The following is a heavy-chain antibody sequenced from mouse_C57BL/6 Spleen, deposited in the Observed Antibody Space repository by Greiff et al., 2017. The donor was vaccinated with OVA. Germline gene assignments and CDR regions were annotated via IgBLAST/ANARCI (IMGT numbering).Heavy chain of an antibody. CDR3: ASGGNYDWFAY. V-gene: IGHV1-69*01. CDR2: IDPSDSYT. D-gene: IGHD1-1*02. CDR1: GYTFTSYW. J-gene: IGHJ3*01. Sequence: QVQLQQSGAELVMPGASVKLSCKASGYTFTSYWMHWVKQRPGQGLEWIGEIDPSDSYTNYNQKFKGKSTLTVDKSSSTAYMQLSSLTSEDSAVYYCASGGNYDWFAYWGQGTLVTVSA.